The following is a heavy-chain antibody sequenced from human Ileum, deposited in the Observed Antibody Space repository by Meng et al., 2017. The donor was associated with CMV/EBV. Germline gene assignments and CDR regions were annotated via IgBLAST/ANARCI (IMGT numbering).Heavy chain of an antibody. CDR1: GFTFSSYS. Sequence: GESLKISCATSGFTFSSYSIHWVRQAPGKGLDWVAVISYDGSKKYYADSLKGRFTISRDNSKNTLYLQMNSLRAEDTALYYCAKDNWGSNWAVGYFDNWGQGTLVTVSS. V-gene: IGHV3-30*04. D-gene: IGHD6-13*01. CDR2: ISYDGSKK. J-gene: IGHJ4*02. CDR3: AKDNWGSNWAVGYFDN.